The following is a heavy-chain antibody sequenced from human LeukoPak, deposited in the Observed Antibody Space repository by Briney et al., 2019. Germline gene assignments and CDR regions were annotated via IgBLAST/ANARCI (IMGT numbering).Heavy chain of an antibody. D-gene: IGHD2-15*01. CDR2: INHSGST. J-gene: IGHJ6*02. Sequence: SETLSLTCAVYGGSFSGYYWSWIRQPPGKGLEWIGKINHSGSTNYNPSLKSRVTISVDTSKNQFPLKLSSVTAADTAVYYCARGGQLYCSGGSCYSGYYYYGMDVWGQGTTVTVSS. V-gene: IGHV4-34*01. CDR1: GGSFSGYY. CDR3: ARGGQLYCSGGSCYSGYYYYGMDV.